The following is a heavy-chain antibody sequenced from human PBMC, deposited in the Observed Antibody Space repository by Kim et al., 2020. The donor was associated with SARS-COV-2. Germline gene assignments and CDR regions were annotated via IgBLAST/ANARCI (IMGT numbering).Heavy chain of an antibody. D-gene: IGHD1-20*01. Sequence: GGSLRLSCAASGFTFSSYAMSWVRQAPGRGLEWVSTISGSGVGTYYADSVKGRFTSSRDNSKNTLYLQMNSLRAEDTAVYYCAKYNGRVSDAFDVWGQGTMVTVSS. CDR2: ISGSGVGT. J-gene: IGHJ3*01. CDR1: GFTFSSYA. V-gene: IGHV3-23*01. CDR3: AKYNGRVSDAFDV.